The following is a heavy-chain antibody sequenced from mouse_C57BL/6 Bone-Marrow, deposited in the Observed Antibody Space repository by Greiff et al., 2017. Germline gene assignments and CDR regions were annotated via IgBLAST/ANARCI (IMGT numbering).Heavy chain of an antibody. CDR1: GYTFTDYN. J-gene: IGHJ1*03. CDR2: INPNNGGT. D-gene: IGHD1-1*01. V-gene: IGHV1-18*01. CDR3: ARRYYYGSRRYFDV. Sequence: EVQLQQSGPELVKPGASVKIPCKASGYTFTDYNMDWVKQSHGKSLEWIGDINPNNGGTIYNQKFKGKATLTVDKSSSTAYMELRSLTSEDTAVYYCARRYYYGSRRYFDVWGTGTTVTVSS.